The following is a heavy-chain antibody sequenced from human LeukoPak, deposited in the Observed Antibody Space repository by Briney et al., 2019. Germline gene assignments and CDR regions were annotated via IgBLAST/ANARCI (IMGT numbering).Heavy chain of an antibody. J-gene: IGHJ4*02. CDR2: IVVGSGNT. V-gene: IGHV1-58*02. Sequence: GTSVKVSFKASGFTFTSSAMQWVRQARGQRPEWIGWIVVGSGNTNYAQKFQERVTITRDMSTSTAYMELSSLRSEDTAVYYCAAAGDSSIFVFDYWGQGTLVTVSS. CDR1: GFTFTSSA. CDR3: AAAGDSSIFVFDY. D-gene: IGHD3-22*01.